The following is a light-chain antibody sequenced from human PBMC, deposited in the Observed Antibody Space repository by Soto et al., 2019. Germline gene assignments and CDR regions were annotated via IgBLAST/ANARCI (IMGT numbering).Light chain of an antibody. CDR2: KAS. CDR3: QQYNSYPET. J-gene: IGKJ1*01. V-gene: IGKV1-5*03. CDR1: QSISSG. Sequence: DIQMTQSPSTLSASVGDRVTITCRASQSISSGLAWYQQKPGQAPKLLIYKASSLESGGPSRFSGSGSGTEFTLTISSLQPDDFATDYCQQYNSYPETFGQGTKVEIK.